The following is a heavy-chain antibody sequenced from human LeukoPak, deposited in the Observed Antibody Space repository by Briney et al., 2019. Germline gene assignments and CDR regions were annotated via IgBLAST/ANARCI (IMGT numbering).Heavy chain of an antibody. D-gene: IGHD6-6*01. CDR3: AMKGDSIAARRGYNY. V-gene: IGHV3-30*03. CDR2: ISYDGSNK. J-gene: IGHJ4*02. CDR1: GFTFSSYG. Sequence: SGGSLRLSCAASGFTFSSYGMHWVRQAPGKGLEWVAVISYDGSNKYYADSVKGRFTISGDNSKNTLYLQMNSLRAEDTAVYYCAMKGDSIAARRGYNYWGQGTLVTVSS.